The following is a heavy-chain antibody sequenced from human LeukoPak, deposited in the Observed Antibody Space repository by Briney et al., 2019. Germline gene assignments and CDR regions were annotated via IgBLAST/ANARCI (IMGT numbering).Heavy chain of an antibody. CDR1: GGSFSGYY. CDR2: INHIGST. Sequence: SETLSLTCGVYGGSFSGYYWSWIRQPPGKGLEWIGEINHIGSTNYNPSLKSRVTISVDTSKNQFSLKLSSVTAADTAVYYCARKLSRDSTNLYYFDYWDQGTLVTVSS. CDR3: ARKLSRDSTNLYYFDY. V-gene: IGHV4-34*01. D-gene: IGHD3-3*02. J-gene: IGHJ4*02.